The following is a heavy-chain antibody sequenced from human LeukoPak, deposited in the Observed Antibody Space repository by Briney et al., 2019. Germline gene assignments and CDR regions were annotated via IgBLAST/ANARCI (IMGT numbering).Heavy chain of an antibody. J-gene: IGHJ4*02. CDR3: ARQNYDFWSGSPNYFDY. CDR1: GGSISSYY. V-gene: IGHV4-59*08. D-gene: IGHD3-3*01. Sequence: SETLSLTCTVSGGSISSYYWSWIRQPPGKGLEWIGYIYYSGSTNYNPSLKSRVTISVDTSKNQFSLKLSSVTAADTAVYYCARQNYDFWSGSPNYFDYWGQGTLVTVSS. CDR2: IYYSGST.